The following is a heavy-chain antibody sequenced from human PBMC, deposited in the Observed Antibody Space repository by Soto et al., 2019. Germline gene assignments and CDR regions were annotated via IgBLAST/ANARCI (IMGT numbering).Heavy chain of an antibody. V-gene: IGHV3-23*05. CDR2: VCGNGSDK. D-gene: IGHD6-19*01. CDR1: GFSFSTYT. J-gene: IGHJ4*02. Sequence: PGGSLRLSCAASGFSFSTYTMSWVRRAPGKGLEWVSGVCGNGSDKHYADSVKGRFTVSRDNSKNTLYLQMNSLRAEDTAVYYCAKDREQWLAQGNMDYWGQGTLVTVSS. CDR3: AKDREQWLAQGNMDY.